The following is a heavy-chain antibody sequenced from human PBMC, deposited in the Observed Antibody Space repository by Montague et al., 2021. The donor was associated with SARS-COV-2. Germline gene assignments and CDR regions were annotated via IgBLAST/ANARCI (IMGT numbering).Heavy chain of an antibody. V-gene: IGHV3-23*03. CDR3: AKVDSVFP. D-gene: IGHD3/OR15-3a*01. J-gene: IGHJ4*02. Sequence: SLRISCAASGFIFSSSALSWVRQAPGKGLEWVSNIYGATGRTFYADSVKGRFTMSRENSKNTLYLQMNSLRVDDTAVYYCAKVDSVFPWGQGTLVTVSS. CDR1: GFIFSSSA. CDR2: IYGATGRT.